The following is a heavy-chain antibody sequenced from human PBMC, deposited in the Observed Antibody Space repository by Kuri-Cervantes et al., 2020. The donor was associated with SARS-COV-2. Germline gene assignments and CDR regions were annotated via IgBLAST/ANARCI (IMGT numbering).Heavy chain of an antibody. D-gene: IGHD3-3*01. CDR2: IYYSGST. CDR1: GGSISSSSYY. CDR3: ARQMMSSITIFGVVITRNWFDP. Sequence: SETLSLTCTVSGGSISSSSYYWGWIRQPPGKGLEWIGSIYYSGSTYYNPSLESRVTISVDTSKNQFSLKLSSVTGADTAVYYCARQMMSSITIFGVVITRNWFDPWGQGTLVTVSS. J-gene: IGHJ5*02. V-gene: IGHV4-39*01.